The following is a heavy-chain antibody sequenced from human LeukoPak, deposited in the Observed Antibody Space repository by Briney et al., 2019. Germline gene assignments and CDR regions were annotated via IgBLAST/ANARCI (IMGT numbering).Heavy chain of an antibody. CDR2: VSYDGSIN. CDR1: GFTFSSHA. CDR3: ARDLSRTYTVDY. Sequence: GGSLRLSCAASGFTFSSHAMHWVRQAPGKGLEWVAFVSYDGSINSYADFVKGRFTISRDNSKNTLYLQMNSLRAEDTAVYFCARDLSRTYTVDYWGQGTLVTVSS. D-gene: IGHD2-2*02. J-gene: IGHJ4*02. V-gene: IGHV3-30-3*01.